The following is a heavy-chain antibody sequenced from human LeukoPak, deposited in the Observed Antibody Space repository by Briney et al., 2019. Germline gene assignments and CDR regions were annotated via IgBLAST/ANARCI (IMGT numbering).Heavy chain of an antibody. CDR1: GFTFSRYS. CDR3: ARVHLAGRNY. J-gene: IGHJ4*02. Sequence: GGTLRLSCAASGFTFSRYSMNWVRQARGKGLEGVSSISSSSSYIYYADSVKGRFTISRDNAKNSLYLQMNRLRADDMAVYYCARVHLAGRNYWGQGTLVTVSS. CDR2: ISSSSSYI. V-gene: IGHV3-21*01. D-gene: IGHD6-19*01.